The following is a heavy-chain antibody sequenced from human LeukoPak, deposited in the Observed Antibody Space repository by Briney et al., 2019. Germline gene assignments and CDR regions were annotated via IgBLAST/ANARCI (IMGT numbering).Heavy chain of an antibody. D-gene: IGHD6-19*01. CDR3: AKHRGYSSGWYMVDY. J-gene: IGHJ4*02. V-gene: IGHV3-23*01. Sequence: PGGSLRLSCAASGFTFSDYYMSWIRQAPGKGLEWVSAISGSGGSTYYADSVKGRFTISRDNSKNTLYLQMNSLRAEDTAVYYCAKHRGYSSGWYMVDYWGQGTLVTVSS. CDR2: ISGSGGST. CDR1: GFTFSDYY.